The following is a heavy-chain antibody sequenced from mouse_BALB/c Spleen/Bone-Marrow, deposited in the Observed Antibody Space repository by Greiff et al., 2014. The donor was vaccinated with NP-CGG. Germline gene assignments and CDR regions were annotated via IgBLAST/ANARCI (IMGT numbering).Heavy chain of an antibody. Sequence: VQLMQSGPGLVAPSQCLSISCSVSGFSLASYGVHWVRQPPGKGLEWLGVIWADGGTNYYSALMSRLSIITDNSKSQVFLKMNSLQTDDTAMYYCASINTATGAMDYWGQGTSVTVSS. J-gene: IGHJ4*01. D-gene: IGHD1-2*01. V-gene: IGHV2-9*02. CDR1: GFSLASYG. CDR2: IWADGGT. CDR3: ASINTATGAMDY.